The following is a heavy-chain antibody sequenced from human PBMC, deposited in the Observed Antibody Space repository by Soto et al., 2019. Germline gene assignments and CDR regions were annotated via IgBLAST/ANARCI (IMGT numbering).Heavy chain of an antibody. CDR2: ISSSSSTI. V-gene: IGHV3-48*01. Sequence: GGSLRLSCAASGFTFSSYSMNWVRQAPGKGLEWVSYISSSSSTIYYADSVKGRFTISRDNAKNSLYLQMNSLRAEDTAVYYCARVGSQLVGDYYYMDVWGKGTTVTVSS. CDR1: GFTFSSYS. D-gene: IGHD6-13*01. J-gene: IGHJ6*03. CDR3: ARVGSQLVGDYYYMDV.